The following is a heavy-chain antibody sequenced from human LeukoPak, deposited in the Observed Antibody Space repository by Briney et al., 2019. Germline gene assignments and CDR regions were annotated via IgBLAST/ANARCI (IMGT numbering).Heavy chain of an antibody. Sequence: PSETLSLTCAVYGGSFSGYYWSWIREPPEKGLEWIGEINHRGVTNYNPSLQSRVTISLNTSKSQFSLKLSSVTAADTAVYYCARGGYCTNGVCGRPHFFYYYIDVWGKGTTVTVSS. D-gene: IGHD2-8*01. CDR2: INHRGVT. CDR1: GGSFSGYY. V-gene: IGHV4-34*01. J-gene: IGHJ6*03. CDR3: ARGGYCTNGVCGRPHFFYYYIDV.